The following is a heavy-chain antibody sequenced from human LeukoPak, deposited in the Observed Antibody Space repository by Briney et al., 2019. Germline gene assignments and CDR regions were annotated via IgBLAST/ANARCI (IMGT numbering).Heavy chain of an antibody. D-gene: IGHD3-10*01. CDR2: VSPYNGNT. CDR1: GYTFTDYD. Sequence: WASVKVSCKTSGYTFTDYDITWVRQAPGQGLEGMGRVSPYNGNTYYSQRFQDRVTITKDTSTGTAYMDLRNLRTDDTAMYYCARNGRVRRVVKDLFEYWGQGTLVAVSS. J-gene: IGHJ4*02. V-gene: IGHV1-18*01. CDR3: ARNGRVRRVVKDLFEY.